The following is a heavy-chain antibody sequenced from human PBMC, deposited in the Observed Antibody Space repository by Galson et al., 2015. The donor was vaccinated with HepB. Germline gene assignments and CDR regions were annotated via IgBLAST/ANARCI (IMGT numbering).Heavy chain of an antibody. D-gene: IGHD6-19*01. J-gene: IGHJ4*02. CDR2: IRGGGGRT. Sequence: SLRLSCAASGFTFSAYAMNWVRQAPGKGLEWVSGIRGGGGRTHYADSVKGRFTISRDNSKNTLYLQMNSLRVDDTAVYYCAKDCGRSGRCGCWGVCEVWGRGTLVTVSS. CDR1: GFTFSAYA. CDR3: AKDCGRSGRCGCWGVCEV. V-gene: IGHV3-23*01.